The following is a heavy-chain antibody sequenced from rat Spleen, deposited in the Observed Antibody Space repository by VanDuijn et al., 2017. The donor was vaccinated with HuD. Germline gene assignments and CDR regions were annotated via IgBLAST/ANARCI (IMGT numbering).Heavy chain of an antibody. CDR1: GFTFSDYY. Sequence: EVQLVESDGGLVQPGRSLKLSCAASGFTFSDYYMAWVRQAPTKGLEWVATISFDGSGTYYRDSVKGRFTISRDNAESTLYLQVDSLRSEDTATYYCARPNYPGFNYFDYWGQGVMVTVSS. D-gene: IGHD1-4*01. CDR3: ARPNYPGFNYFDY. V-gene: IGHV5-29*01. CDR2: ISFDGSGT. J-gene: IGHJ2*01.